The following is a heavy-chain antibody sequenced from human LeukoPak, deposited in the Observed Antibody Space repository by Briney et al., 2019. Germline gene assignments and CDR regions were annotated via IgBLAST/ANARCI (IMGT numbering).Heavy chain of an antibody. V-gene: IGHV4-4*02. CDR3: ARAVRDRGVILPWFDP. Sequence: SGTLSLTCAVSGGSISSSNWWSWVRQPPGKGLEWIGEIYHSGSTNYNPSLKSRVTISVDKSKNQFSLKLSSVIAADTAVYYCARAVRDRGVILPWFDPWGQGTLVTVSS. D-gene: IGHD3-10*01. CDR2: IYHSGST. J-gene: IGHJ5*02. CDR1: GGSISSSNW.